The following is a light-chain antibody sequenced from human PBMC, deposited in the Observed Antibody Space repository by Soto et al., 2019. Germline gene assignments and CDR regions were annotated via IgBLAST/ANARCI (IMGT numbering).Light chain of an antibody. CDR3: SSYTGSTNYV. CDR1: SSDVGIYNY. Sequence: ALTQPASVSGSPGQSITISCTGTSSDVGIYNYVSWYQQHPGKAPKLMIYQVTNRPSGVSNRFSGSKSGNTASLTISGLQAEDEADYYCSSYTGSTNYVFGTGTKVTVL. V-gene: IGLV2-14*01. J-gene: IGLJ1*01. CDR2: QVT.